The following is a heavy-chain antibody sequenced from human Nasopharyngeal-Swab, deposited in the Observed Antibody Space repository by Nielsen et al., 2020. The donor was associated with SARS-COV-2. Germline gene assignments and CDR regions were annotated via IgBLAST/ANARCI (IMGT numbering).Heavy chain of an antibody. J-gene: IGHJ6*02. Sequence: SETLSLTCSLPGGSIINYYWSWIRQPPGKGLQWIGYIYYSGSTNYNPSLKSRVTISVDTSKNQFSLKLSTVTAADTAVYYCARQSDYYYYGMDVWGQGTTVTVSS. CDR1: GGSIINYY. V-gene: IGHV4-59*08. CDR2: IYYSGST. CDR3: ARQSDYYYYGMDV.